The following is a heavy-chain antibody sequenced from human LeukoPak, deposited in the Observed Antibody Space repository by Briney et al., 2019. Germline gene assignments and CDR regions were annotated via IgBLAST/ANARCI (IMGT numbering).Heavy chain of an antibody. D-gene: IGHD4-17*01. Sequence: GGSLRLSCAASGFTFSSYSMNWVRQAPGKGLEWVSSISSISRYIYYAHSVKGRFTISRDNAKNSLYLQMNSLRAEDTAVYYCARDRGRDYGDYNWFDPWGQGTLVTVSS. CDR2: ISSISRYI. V-gene: IGHV3-21*01. J-gene: IGHJ5*02. CDR3: ARDRGRDYGDYNWFDP. CDR1: GFTFSSYS.